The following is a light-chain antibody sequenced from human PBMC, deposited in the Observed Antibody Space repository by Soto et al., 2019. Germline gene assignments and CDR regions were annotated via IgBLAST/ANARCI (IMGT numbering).Light chain of an antibody. V-gene: IGKV3-15*01. Sequence: EIVMTQSPATLSVSPGERATLSCMASQSVSTNLAWYQQKPGRAPSLIIYDASTRATGIPARCSGSGSGTEFTLTITSLQSEDFAVYYCQQYSKWPPVYTFGQGTKLEIK. CDR3: QQYSKWPPVYT. CDR1: QSVSTN. CDR2: DAS. J-gene: IGKJ2*01.